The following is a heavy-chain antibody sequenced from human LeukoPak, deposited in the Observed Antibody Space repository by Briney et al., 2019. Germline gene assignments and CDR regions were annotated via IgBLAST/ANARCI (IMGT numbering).Heavy chain of an antibody. D-gene: IGHD3-10*01. CDR1: GFTVSSNY. V-gene: IGHV3-53*01. CDR2: IYSGGST. Sequence: GSLRLSCAASGFTVSSNYMSWVRQAPGKGLEWVSVIYSGGSTYYADSVKGRFTISRDNSKNTLYLQMNSLRAEDTAVYYCTADWGYYGSGTYGRDVWGQGTTVIISS. CDR3: TADWGYYGSGTYGRDV. J-gene: IGHJ6*02.